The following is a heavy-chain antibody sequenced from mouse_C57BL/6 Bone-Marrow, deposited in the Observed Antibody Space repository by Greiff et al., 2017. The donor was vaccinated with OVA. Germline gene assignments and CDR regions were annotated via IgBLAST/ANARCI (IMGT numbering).Heavy chain of an antibody. CDR3: VRYGYYGYAMDY. D-gene: IGHD2-3*01. CDR2: IRSKSNNYAT. Sequence: DVKLVESGGGLVQPKGSLKLSCAASGFSFNTYAMNWVRQAPGKGLEWVARIRSKSNNYATYYADSVKDRFTISRDDSESMLYLQMNNLKTEDTAMYYCVRYGYYGYAMDYWGQGTSVTVSS. J-gene: IGHJ4*01. V-gene: IGHV10-1*01. CDR1: GFSFNTYA.